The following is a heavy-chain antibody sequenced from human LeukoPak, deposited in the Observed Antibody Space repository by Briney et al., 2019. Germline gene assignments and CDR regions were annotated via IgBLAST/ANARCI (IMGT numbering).Heavy chain of an antibody. CDR2: SDPSGGST. Sequence: ASVKVSCKASGYTFTSYYMHWVRQAPGQRLEWMGISDPSGGSTSYAQKFQGRVTMTRDTSTSTVYMELSSLRSEDTAVYYCARGLFPYRQWLVPRFSWFDPWGQGTLVTVSS. CDR1: GYTFTSYY. D-gene: IGHD6-19*01. V-gene: IGHV1-46*01. J-gene: IGHJ5*02. CDR3: ARGLFPYRQWLVPRFSWFDP.